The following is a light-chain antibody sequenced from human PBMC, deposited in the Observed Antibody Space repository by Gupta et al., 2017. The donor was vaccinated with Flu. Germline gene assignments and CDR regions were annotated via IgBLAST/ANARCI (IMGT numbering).Light chain of an antibody. CDR2: KAS. J-gene: IGKJ1*01. CDR3: QHQNSSPWT. Sequence: PSTLSASVGDRVTITCRASQSIEIGLGWFQKKPGKAPKHLIYKASRVENGVPSRFSGSGSGTEFTLTITSRQPDDYATYYCQHQNSSPWTFGQGTKVEI. CDR1: QSIEIG. V-gene: IGKV1-5*03.